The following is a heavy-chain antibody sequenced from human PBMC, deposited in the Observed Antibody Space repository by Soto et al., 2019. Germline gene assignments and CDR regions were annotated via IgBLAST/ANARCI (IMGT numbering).Heavy chain of an antibody. V-gene: IGHV1-69*12. CDR2: IIPIFGTA. J-gene: IGHJ3*02. CDR3: ARRGSGGVAFEI. Sequence: QVQLVQSGAEVKKPGSSVKVSCKASGGTFSSYAISWVRQAPGQGLEWMGGIIPIFGTANYAQKFQGRVTITADEATSTAYVELSSLRSTDTAGCYCARRGSGGVAFEIWGQGTMVTVSS. CDR1: GGTFSSYA. D-gene: IGHD1-26*01.